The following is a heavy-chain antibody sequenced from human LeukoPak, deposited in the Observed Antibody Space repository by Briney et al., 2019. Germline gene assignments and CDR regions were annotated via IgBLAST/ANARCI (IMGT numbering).Heavy chain of an antibody. CDR1: GFTFSSYA. J-gene: IGHJ4*02. CDR3: ARDQRIQLWRTFDY. Sequence: PGGSLKLSCAASGFTFSSYAMHWVRQAPGKGLEWVAVISYDGSNKYYADSVKGRFTISRDNSKNTLYLQMNSLRAEDTAVYYCARDQRIQLWRTFDYWGQGTLVTVSS. V-gene: IGHV3-30*04. D-gene: IGHD5-18*01. CDR2: ISYDGSNK.